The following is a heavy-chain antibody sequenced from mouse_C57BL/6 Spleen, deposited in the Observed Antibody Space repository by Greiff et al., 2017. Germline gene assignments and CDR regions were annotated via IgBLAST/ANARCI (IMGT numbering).Heavy chain of an antibody. D-gene: IGHD2-1*01. CDR1: GYTFTDYE. V-gene: IGHV1-15*01. J-gene: IGHJ4*01. CDR2: IDPETGGT. Sequence: QVQLKESGAELVRPGASVTLSCKASGYTFTDYEMHWVKQTPVHGLEWIGAIDPETGGTAYNQKFKGKAILTADKSSSTAYMELRSLTSEDSAVYYCTRGNRYDAMDYWGQGTSVTVSS. CDR3: TRGNRYDAMDY.